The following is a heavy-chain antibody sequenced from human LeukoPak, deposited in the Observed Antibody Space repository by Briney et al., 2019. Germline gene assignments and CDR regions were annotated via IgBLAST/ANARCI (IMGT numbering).Heavy chain of an antibody. Sequence: GGSLRLSCAASGFPSSSYAMHWVRQAPGKGLEYVSAISSNGGNTYYANSVKGRFTISRDNSKNTLYLQMGSLRAEDMAVYYCARESYSSSWTFDYWGQGTPVTVSS. CDR1: GFPSSSYA. CDR2: ISSNGGNT. D-gene: IGHD6-13*01. J-gene: IGHJ4*02. V-gene: IGHV3-64*01. CDR3: ARESYSSSWTFDY.